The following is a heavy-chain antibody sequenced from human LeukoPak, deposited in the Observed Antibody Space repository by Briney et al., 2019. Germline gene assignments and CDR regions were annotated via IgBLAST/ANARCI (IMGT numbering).Heavy chain of an antibody. CDR3: ARGLLYYYDSSGYIFDY. CDR1: VCTFSSYP. Sequence: ASVNVSLKASVCTFSSYPISWVRQAPGQGRDWMGEIIPILGTANYAQKFQGRVTITTDESTSTAYMELSSLRSEDTAVYYCARGLLYYYDSSGYIFDYWGQGTLVTVSS. D-gene: IGHD3-22*01. V-gene: IGHV1-69*05. CDR2: IIPILGTA. J-gene: IGHJ4*02.